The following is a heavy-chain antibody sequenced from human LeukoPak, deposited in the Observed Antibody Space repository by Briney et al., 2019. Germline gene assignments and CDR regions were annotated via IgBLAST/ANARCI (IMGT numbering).Heavy chain of an antibody. J-gene: IGHJ3*02. D-gene: IGHD3-3*01. CDR1: AFTFSIYW. CDR3: ARDLILLRFLEWLEDAFDI. CDR2: IKQDGSEK. V-gene: IGHV3-7*01. Sequence: PGGSPRLSCAASAFTFSIYWMSWVRQAPGKGLEWVANIKQDGSEKYYVDSVKGRFTISRDNAKNSLYLQMNSLRAEDTVVYYCARDLILLRFLEWLEDAFDIWGQGTMVTVSS.